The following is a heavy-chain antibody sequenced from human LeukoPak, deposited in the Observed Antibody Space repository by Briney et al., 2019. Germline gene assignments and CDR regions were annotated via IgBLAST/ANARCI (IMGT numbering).Heavy chain of an antibody. J-gene: IGHJ4*02. V-gene: IGHV1-2*02. D-gene: IGHD3-22*01. CDR1: GYTFTGYY. CDR3: ARDRSSNYYDSSGYFYRD. Sequence: GASVKVSCKASGYTFTGYYMHWVRQAPGQGLEWMGWINPNSGDTNYAQRFQGRVTMTRDTSITTAYMELSRLRSDDTALYYCARDRSSNYYDSSGYFYRDWGQGTLVTVSS. CDR2: INPNSGDT.